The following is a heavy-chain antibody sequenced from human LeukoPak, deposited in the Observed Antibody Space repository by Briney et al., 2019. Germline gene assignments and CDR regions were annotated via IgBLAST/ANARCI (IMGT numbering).Heavy chain of an antibody. Sequence: PGGSLRLSCAASGFTFSSHWMSWVRQAPGKGLEWLANIKQDGSEKYYVDSVKGRFTTSRDNAKNSLYLQINSLRAEDTAVYYCARFGYINGWTPFDYWGQGTLVTVSS. CDR1: GFTFSSHW. J-gene: IGHJ4*02. CDR2: IKQDGSEK. CDR3: ARFGYINGWTPFDY. V-gene: IGHV3-7*05. D-gene: IGHD6-19*01.